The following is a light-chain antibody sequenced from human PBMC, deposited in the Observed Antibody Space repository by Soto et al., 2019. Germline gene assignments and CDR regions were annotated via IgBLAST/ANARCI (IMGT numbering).Light chain of an antibody. CDR2: DAR. CDR3: QVWDDSNGQQGV. V-gene: IGLV3-21*02. Sequence: SYELTQPPSVSVAPGQTARITCGGNDLRSKSVHWYQQKPGQAPALVLYDARYRPSGIPERFSGSKSGNTATLTISRVEAGDEADYFCQVWDDSNGQQGVFGTGTKVTVL. J-gene: IGLJ1*01. CDR1: DLRSKS.